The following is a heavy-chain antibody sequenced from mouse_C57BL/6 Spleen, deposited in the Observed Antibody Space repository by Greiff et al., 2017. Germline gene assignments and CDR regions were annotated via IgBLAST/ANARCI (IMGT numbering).Heavy chain of an antibody. V-gene: IGHV1-18*01. CDR2: IKPNNGGT. CDR1: GYTFTDYN. D-gene: IGHD2-1*01. J-gene: IGHJ4*01. CDR3: ARGNGLWYIKAMEY. Sequence: VQLQQSGPELVKPGASVKIPCKASGYTFTDYNMDWVKQSHGKSLEWIGDIKPNNGGTNYNQKFKGQATLTVNKSTSTAYMELRSLTAEDTAVYYYARGNGLWYIKAMEYWGQGTSVTVSS.